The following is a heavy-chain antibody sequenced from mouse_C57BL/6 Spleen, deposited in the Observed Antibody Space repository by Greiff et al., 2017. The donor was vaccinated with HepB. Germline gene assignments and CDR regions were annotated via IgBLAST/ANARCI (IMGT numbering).Heavy chain of an antibody. J-gene: IGHJ2*01. Sequence: VQLQQSGAELVRPGASVKLSCKASGYTFTDYYINWVKQRPGQGLEWIARIYPGSGNTYYNEKFKGKATLTAEKSSSTAYMQLSSLTSEDSAVYFCARCTYYYVADYWGQGTTLTVSS. CDR1: GYTFTDYY. V-gene: IGHV1-76*01. CDR3: ARCTYYYVADY. D-gene: IGHD1-1*01. CDR2: IYPGSGNT.